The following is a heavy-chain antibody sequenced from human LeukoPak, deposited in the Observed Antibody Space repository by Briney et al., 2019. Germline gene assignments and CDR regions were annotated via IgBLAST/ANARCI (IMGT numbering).Heavy chain of an antibody. CDR2: INHSGST. V-gene: IGHV4-34*03. CDR1: GGSFSGYY. CDR3: GGVLGGSYYSSRDVRGLFDY. J-gene: IGHJ4*02. D-gene: IGHD1-26*01. Sequence: PSETLSLTCAVYGGSFSGYYWSWIRHPPGKGLEGIGEINHSGSTNYNPSLKSRVTLSVDTSQNHIALRPSAVTAAGPAVYLLGGVLGGSYYSSRDVRGLFDYWGQGTLVTVSS.